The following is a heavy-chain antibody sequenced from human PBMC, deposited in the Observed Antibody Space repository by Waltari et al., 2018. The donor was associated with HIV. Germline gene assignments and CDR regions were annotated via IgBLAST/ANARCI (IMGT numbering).Heavy chain of an antibody. CDR3: ARDPVYSGSSLVYYFDY. Sequence: EVQLVESGGGLVQPGGSLRLSWAASGFTFSAYSMNWVRQAPGKGLEWVSYISSRSSTIYYADSVKGRFTISRDNAKNSLYLQMNSLRAEDTAVYYCARDPVYSGSSLVYYFDYWGQGTLVTVSS. J-gene: IGHJ4*02. D-gene: IGHD6-6*01. CDR1: GFTFSAYS. V-gene: IGHV3-48*01. CDR2: ISSRSSTI.